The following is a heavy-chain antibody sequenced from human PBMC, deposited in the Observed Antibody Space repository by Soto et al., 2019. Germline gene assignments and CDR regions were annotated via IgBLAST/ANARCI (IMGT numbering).Heavy chain of an antibody. D-gene: IGHD3-22*01. J-gene: IGHJ6*02. CDR1: GYTFTSYG. Sequence: QVQLVQSGAEVKKPGASVKVSCKASGYTFTSYGISWVRQAPGQGLEWMGWISAYNGNTNYAQKLQGRVTMTTVTSTSTAYMELRSLRSDETAVYYCARDSRWDSSGYNGMDVWGQGTTVTVSS. CDR2: ISAYNGNT. V-gene: IGHV1-18*01. CDR3: ARDSRWDSSGYNGMDV.